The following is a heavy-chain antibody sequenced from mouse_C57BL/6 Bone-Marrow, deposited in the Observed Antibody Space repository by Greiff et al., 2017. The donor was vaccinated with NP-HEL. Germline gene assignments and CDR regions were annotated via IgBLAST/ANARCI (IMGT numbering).Heavy chain of an antibody. J-gene: IGHJ4*01. CDR3: ARAGDYGYDEGRAMDY. D-gene: IGHD2-2*01. V-gene: IGHV2-2*01. Sequence: QVQLKESGPGLVQPSQSLSITCTVSGFSLTSYGVHWVRQSPGKGLEWLGVIWSGGSTDYTAAFISRLSISKDNSKSQVFFKMNSLQADDTAIYYCARAGDYGYDEGRAMDYWGQGTSVTVSS. CDR1: GFSLTSYG. CDR2: IWSGGST.